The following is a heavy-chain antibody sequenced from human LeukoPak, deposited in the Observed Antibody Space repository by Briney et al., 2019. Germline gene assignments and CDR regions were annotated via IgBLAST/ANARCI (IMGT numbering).Heavy chain of an antibody. D-gene: IGHD6-13*01. V-gene: IGHV1-18*01. CDR2: ISAYNGNT. CDR1: GYTFTSYG. J-gene: IGHJ4*02. Sequence: ASVKVSCKASGYTFTSYGISWVRQAPGQGLEWMGWISAYNGNTNYAQKLQGRVTMTTGTSTSTAYMELSSLESEDTAVYYCASALKRGSAGTLIDYWGQGTLVTVSS. CDR3: ASALKRGSAGTLIDY.